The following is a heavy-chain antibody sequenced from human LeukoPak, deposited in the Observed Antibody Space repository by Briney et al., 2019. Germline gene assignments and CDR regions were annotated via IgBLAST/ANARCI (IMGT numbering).Heavy chain of an antibody. J-gene: IGHJ4*02. V-gene: IGHV5-51*01. CDR2: IYPGDSRT. D-gene: IGHD2-2*01. Sequence: GESPKIPCYGSGYTFATYWVGRVRQMPGKGLEWRVIIYPGDSRTTYSPSFQGQVTISADKSISTAYLQWSSLKASDTAIYYCVRHLSDITSRPNYWGPGTLITVAS. CDR1: GYTFATYW. CDR3: VRHLSDITSRPNY.